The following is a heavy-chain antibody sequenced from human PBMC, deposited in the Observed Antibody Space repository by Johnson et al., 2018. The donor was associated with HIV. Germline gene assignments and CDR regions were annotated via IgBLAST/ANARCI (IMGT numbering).Heavy chain of an antibody. V-gene: IGHV3-30*03. CDR2: MSHDGSNK. D-gene: IGHD3-22*01. CDR3: ARDYYDLPWGYDAFDI. CDR1: GFTFNTYG. Sequence: VQLVESGGGVVQTGTSLRLSCVASGFTFNTYGMHWVRQAPGKGLEWVALMSHDGSNKYYLDSVKGRFTISRDNAKNSLYLQMDSLRAEDTAVYYCARDYYDLPWGYDAFDIWGQGTMVTVSS. J-gene: IGHJ3*02.